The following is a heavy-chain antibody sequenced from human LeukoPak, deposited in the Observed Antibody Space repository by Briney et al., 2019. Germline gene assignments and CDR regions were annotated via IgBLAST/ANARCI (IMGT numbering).Heavy chain of an antibody. V-gene: IGHV3-43*02. CDR1: GFIFDDYA. Sequence: QTGGSLRLSCAASGFIFDDYAMHWVRQAPGKGLEWVSLIRGDGGSTYYADSVRGRFTISRDNSKSSLYLQMNSLRTEDTAFYYCAKDWGGSYDFPPDYWGQGTLVTVSS. D-gene: IGHD1-26*01. CDR2: IRGDGGST. J-gene: IGHJ4*02. CDR3: AKDWGGSYDFPPDY.